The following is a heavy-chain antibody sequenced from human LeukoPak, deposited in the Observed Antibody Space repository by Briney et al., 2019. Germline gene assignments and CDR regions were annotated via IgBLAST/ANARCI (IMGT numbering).Heavy chain of an antibody. CDR1: GGSFGGYY. J-gene: IGHJ3*02. D-gene: IGHD4-17*01. Sequence: PSETLSLTCAVYGGSFGGYYWSWIRQPPGKGLEWIGEINHSGSTNYNPSLKSRVTISVDTFKNQFSLKLSSVTAADTAVYYCARGYGDYVTDGDAFDIWGQGTMVTVSS. V-gene: IGHV4-34*01. CDR2: INHSGST. CDR3: ARGYGDYVTDGDAFDI.